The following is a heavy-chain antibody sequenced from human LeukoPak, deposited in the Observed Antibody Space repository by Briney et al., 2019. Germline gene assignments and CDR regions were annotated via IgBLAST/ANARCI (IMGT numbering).Heavy chain of an antibody. J-gene: IGHJ3*02. Sequence: SETLSLTCTVSGGSIGSSGYYWGWIRQPPGKGLEWIGSIYYSGSTYYNPSLKSRVTIFVDTSKNQFSLKLSSVTAADTAVYYCALGVAEDVLDIWGQGTMVTVSS. V-gene: IGHV4-39*01. CDR1: GGSIGSSGYY. CDR3: ALGVAEDVLDI. CDR2: IYYSGST.